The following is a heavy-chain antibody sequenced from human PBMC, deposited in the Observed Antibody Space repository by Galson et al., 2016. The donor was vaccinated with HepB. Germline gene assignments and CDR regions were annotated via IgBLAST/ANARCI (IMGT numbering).Heavy chain of an antibody. CDR3: ARVSSSSWYEVVAFDF. J-gene: IGHJ3*01. CDR1: GFTFNTFT. Sequence: LRLSCAASGFTFNTFTLNWVRQAPGKGLEWVSSISGNSKYVYYIDSVKGRFTISRDYAKNSVYLQMNSLRAEDTALYYCARVSSSSWYEVVAFDFWGQGTTVTVSS. V-gene: IGHV3-21*01. CDR2: ISGNSKYV. D-gene: IGHD6-13*01.